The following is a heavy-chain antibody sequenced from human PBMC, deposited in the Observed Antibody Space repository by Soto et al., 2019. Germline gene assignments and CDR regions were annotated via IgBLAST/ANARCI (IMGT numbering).Heavy chain of an antibody. V-gene: IGHV3-30-3*01. CDR3: ARAGGDGYNHRVLDY. CDR1: GFTFSSYA. J-gene: IGHJ4*02. D-gene: IGHD5-12*01. Sequence: GGSLRLSCAASGFTFSSYAMHWVRQAPGKGLEWVAVISYDGSNKYYADSVKGRFTISRDNSKNTLYLKMNSLRAEDTAVYYCARAGGDGYNHRVLDYWGQGTLVTVSS. CDR2: ISYDGSNK.